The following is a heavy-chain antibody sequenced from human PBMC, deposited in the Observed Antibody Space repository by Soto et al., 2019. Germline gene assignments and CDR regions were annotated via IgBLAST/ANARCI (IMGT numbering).Heavy chain of an antibody. V-gene: IGHV4-31*01. CDR1: TYSMTNLYYY. CDR2: SFHTGRT. J-gene: IGHJ4*02. CDR3: ERWVAVALASFAS. D-gene: IGHD6-19*01. Sequence: QVQLQASGPGLVKPSETLTLTCSVFTYSMTNLYYYWSWVRQKPRNGLEWIGHSFHTGRTHFNPSLKGPASISVDPSKYQFSLYLMSVPAADTAVYFCERWVAVALASFASWGQGIPVTVSS.